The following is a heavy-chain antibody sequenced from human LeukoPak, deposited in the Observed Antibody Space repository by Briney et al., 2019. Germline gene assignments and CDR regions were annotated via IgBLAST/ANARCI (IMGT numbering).Heavy chain of an antibody. Sequence: GGSLRLSCTASGFTFSSYAMSWVRQAPGKGLEWVSAISGSGGSTYYADSVKGRFTISRDNSKNTLYLQMNSLRAEDTAVYYCAKGGYSYGQSEFDYWGQGTLVTVSS. J-gene: IGHJ4*02. CDR2: ISGSGGST. V-gene: IGHV3-23*01. D-gene: IGHD5-18*01. CDR3: AKGGYSYGQSEFDY. CDR1: GFTFSSYA.